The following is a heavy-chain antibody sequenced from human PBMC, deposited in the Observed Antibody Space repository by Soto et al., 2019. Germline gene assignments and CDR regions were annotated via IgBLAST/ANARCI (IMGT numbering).Heavy chain of an antibody. V-gene: IGHV4-59*12. D-gene: IGHD1-26*01. J-gene: IGHJ4*02. Sequence: SETLSLTCTVDSISTYYWSWIRQPPGKGLEWIGYIYYSGSTNYNPSLKTRLTISVDTSKNQFSLKLSSVTAAYTAVYYCARVYSGSYSDSWGRGTLVTVSS. CDR1: DSISTYY. CDR2: IYYSGST. CDR3: ARVYSGSYSDS.